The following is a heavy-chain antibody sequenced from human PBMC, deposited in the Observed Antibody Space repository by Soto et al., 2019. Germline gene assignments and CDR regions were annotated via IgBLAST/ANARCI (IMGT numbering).Heavy chain of an antibody. CDR2: ISSSSAFI. CDR1: GFTFSDYS. D-gene: IGHD3-22*01. Sequence: EVQLVESGGGLVKPGGSLRLSCAASGFTFSDYSMNWVRQAPGKGLEWVSAISSSSAFIYYADSVKGRFTVSRDNAKNSLYLQMNSLRAEDTAVYFCAREIVGIAMIDYWGQGTLVTVSS. CDR3: AREIVGIAMIDY. V-gene: IGHV3-21*01. J-gene: IGHJ4*02.